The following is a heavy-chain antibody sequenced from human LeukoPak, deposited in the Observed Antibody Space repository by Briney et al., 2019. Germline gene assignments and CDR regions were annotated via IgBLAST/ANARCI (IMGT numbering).Heavy chain of an antibody. Sequence: PSETLSLTCTVSGGSISSGSYYWSWIRQPPGKGLEWIGYIYHSGSTYYNPSLKSRVTISVDRSKNQFSLKLSSVTAADTAVYYCARGSGTTSRMVRGVISGAFDIWGQGTMVTVSS. CDR2: IYHSGST. J-gene: IGHJ3*02. D-gene: IGHD3-10*01. CDR3: ARGSGTTSRMVRGVISGAFDI. V-gene: IGHV4-30-2*01. CDR1: GGSISSGSYY.